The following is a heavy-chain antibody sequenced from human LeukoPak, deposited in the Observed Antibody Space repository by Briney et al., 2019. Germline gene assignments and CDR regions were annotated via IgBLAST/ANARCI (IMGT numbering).Heavy chain of an antibody. D-gene: IGHD6-13*01. Sequence: GGSLRLSCAASGFTFSNNEMSWVRQAPGKGLEWVSAISGSGGSTYYADSVKGRFTISRDNSKNTLYLQMNSLRAEDTAVYYCAKDARRAGIAGYYFDYWGQGTLVTVSS. CDR2: ISGSGGST. J-gene: IGHJ4*02. V-gene: IGHV3-23*01. CDR1: GFTFSNNE. CDR3: AKDARRAGIAGYYFDY.